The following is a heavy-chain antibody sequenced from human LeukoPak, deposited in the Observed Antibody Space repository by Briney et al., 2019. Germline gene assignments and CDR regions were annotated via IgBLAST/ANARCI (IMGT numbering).Heavy chain of an antibody. CDR1: GGSFTDYY. Sequence: PSETLSLTCAVYGGSFTDYYWNWIRQPPGKGLEWIGEINHSGSTNYNPSLKSRVTISVDTSKNQFSLKLSSVTAADTAVYYCARLVDFWSGYYSFASDYWGQGTLVTVSS. CDR3: ARLVDFWSGYYSFASDY. V-gene: IGHV4-34*01. D-gene: IGHD3-3*01. CDR2: INHSGST. J-gene: IGHJ4*02.